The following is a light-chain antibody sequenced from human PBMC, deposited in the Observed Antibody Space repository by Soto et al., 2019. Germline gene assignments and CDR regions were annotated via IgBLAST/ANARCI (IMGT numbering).Light chain of an antibody. J-gene: IGLJ2*01. CDR2: DVT. CDR1: SSDVGGYDC. V-gene: IGLV2-8*01. Sequence: QAVVTQPPSASGSPGQSVTISCTGTSSDVGGYDCVSWYQQHPGKAPKLMIYDVTKRPPGVPDRFSGSKSGNTASLTVSGLQAEDEAEYYCGSFAGSNNVLFGGGTKLTVL. CDR3: GSFAGSNNVL.